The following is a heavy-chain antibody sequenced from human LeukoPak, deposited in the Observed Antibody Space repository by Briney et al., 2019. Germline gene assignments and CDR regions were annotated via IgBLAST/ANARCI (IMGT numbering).Heavy chain of an antibody. V-gene: IGHV3-48*01. CDR3: ARNQIGAFDI. Sequence: GGSLRLSCAASGFTFSSYSMNWVRQAPGKGLEWVSYISSSSSTIYYADSVKGRFTISRDNAKNSLYLQMNSLRAEDTAVYYCARNQIGAFDIWGQGTMVTVSS. CDR1: GFTFSSYS. D-gene: IGHD2/OR15-2a*01. CDR2: ISSSSSTI. J-gene: IGHJ3*02.